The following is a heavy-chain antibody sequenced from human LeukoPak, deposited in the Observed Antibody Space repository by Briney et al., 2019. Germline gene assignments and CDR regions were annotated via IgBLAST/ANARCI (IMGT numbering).Heavy chain of an antibody. CDR2: INHSGST. CDR3: ARGGGYSYGRYYYYYGMDV. CDR1: GGSFSGYY. Sequence: SGTLSLTCAVCGGSFSGYYWSWIRQPPGKGLEWIGEINHSGSTNYNPSLKSRVTISVDTSKNQFSLKLSSVTAADTAVYYCARGGGYSYGRYYYYYGMDVWGQGTTVTVSS. D-gene: IGHD5-18*01. V-gene: IGHV4-34*01. J-gene: IGHJ6*02.